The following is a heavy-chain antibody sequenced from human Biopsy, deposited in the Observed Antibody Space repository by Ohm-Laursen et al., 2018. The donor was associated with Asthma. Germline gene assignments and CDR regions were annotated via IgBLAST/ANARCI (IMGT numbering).Heavy chain of an antibody. Sequence: SLRLSCAASGFTFSSYAMHWVRQAPGKGLEWVAVISYDGSNKYYADSVKGRFTISRDNSRNTLYLQMNSLRAEGTAVYYCAREGIAVAHFDYWGQGTLVTVSS. V-gene: IGHV3-30-3*01. CDR1: GFTFSSYA. CDR2: ISYDGSNK. J-gene: IGHJ4*02. D-gene: IGHD6-19*01. CDR3: AREGIAVAHFDY.